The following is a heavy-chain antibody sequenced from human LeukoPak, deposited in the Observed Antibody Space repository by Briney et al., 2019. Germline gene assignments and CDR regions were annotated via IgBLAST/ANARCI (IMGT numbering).Heavy chain of an antibody. V-gene: IGHV4-59*01. D-gene: IGHD6-19*01. CDR3: ARDSDIAVAGTGWFDP. CDR1: GGSISSYY. Sequence: PSETLSLTCTVSGGSISSYYWSWLRQPPGRGLEGIGYIYYSGSTNYNPSLKSRVTISVDTSKNQFSLKLSSVTAADTAVYYCARDSDIAVAGTGWFDPWGQGTLVTVSS. CDR2: IYYSGST. J-gene: IGHJ5*02.